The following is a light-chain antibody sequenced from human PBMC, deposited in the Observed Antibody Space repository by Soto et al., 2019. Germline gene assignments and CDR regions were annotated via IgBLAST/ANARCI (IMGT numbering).Light chain of an antibody. V-gene: IGLV2-14*01. CDR3: TSYTTTNPLA. J-gene: IGLJ2*01. CDR1: RSDIGAYNY. Sequence: QSVLTQPASVSGSPGQSITISCTGTRSDIGAYNYVSWFQQNPGKAPKCMIYDVYSRPSGVSHRFSGSKSANTASLTISGLQAEDEAVYYCTSYTTTNPLALGGGTKLTVL. CDR2: DVY.